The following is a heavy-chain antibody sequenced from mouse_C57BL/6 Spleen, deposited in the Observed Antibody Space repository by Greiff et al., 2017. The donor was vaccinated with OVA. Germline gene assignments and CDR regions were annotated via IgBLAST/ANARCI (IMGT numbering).Heavy chain of an antibody. CDR3: ARQGITTVGYFDV. J-gene: IGHJ1*03. V-gene: IGHV5-12*01. D-gene: IGHD1-1*01. Sequence: EVQVVESGGGLVQPGGSLKLSCAASGFTFSDYYMYWVRQTPEKRLEWVAYISNGGGSTYYPDTVKGRFTITRDNAKNTLYLQMSRLKSEDTAMYYCARQGITTVGYFDVWGTGTTVTVSS. CDR1: GFTFSDYY. CDR2: ISNGGGST.